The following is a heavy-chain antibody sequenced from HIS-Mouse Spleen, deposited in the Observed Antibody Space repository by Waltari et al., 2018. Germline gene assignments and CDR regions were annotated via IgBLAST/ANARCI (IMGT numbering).Heavy chain of an antibody. J-gene: IGHJ4*02. D-gene: IGHD3-22*01. CDR2: IVSNDEK. V-gene: IGHV2-26*01. Sequence: QVTLKESGPVLVKPTETLTLTCTVSGFSLSNARMGVSWLRQPPGKALEWLAHIVSNDEKSYSTSLKSRLTISKDTSKSQVVLTMTNMDPVDTATYYCARIGGEYYYDSSGYFDYWGQGTLVTVSS. CDR1: GFSLSNARMG. CDR3: ARIGGEYYYDSSGYFDY.